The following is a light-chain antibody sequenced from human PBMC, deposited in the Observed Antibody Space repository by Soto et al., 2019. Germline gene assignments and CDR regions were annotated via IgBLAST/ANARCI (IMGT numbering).Light chain of an antibody. V-gene: IGLV3-25*03. CDR1: ALPDQY. J-gene: IGLJ2*01. CDR3: QSADSSLIHVV. Sequence: SYELTQPPSVSVSPGQTARITCSGDALPDQYAHWYQKKPGQAPVLVIFKDTERPSGIPERFSGSSSGTILTLTITGVQAEDEADYYCQSADSSLIHVVFGGGTKLTVL. CDR2: KDT.